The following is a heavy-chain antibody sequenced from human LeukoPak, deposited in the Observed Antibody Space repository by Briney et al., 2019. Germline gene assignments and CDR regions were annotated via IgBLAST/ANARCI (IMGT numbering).Heavy chain of an antibody. CDR1: GYTFTSYA. CDR3: AREAYCGGDCSPHWFDP. CDR2: INTNTGNP. Sequence: ASVKVSCKASGYTFTSYAMNWVRQAPGQGLEWMGWINTNTGNPTYAQGFTGRFVFSLDTSVSTAYLQISSLKAEDTAVYYCAREAYCGGDCSPHWFDPWGQGTLVTVSS. V-gene: IGHV7-4-1*02. J-gene: IGHJ5*02. D-gene: IGHD2-21*02.